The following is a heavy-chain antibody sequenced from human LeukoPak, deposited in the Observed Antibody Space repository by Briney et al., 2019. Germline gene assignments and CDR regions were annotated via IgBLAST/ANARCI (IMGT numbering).Heavy chain of an antibody. CDR2: ISGSGGFT. CDR3: AKSVESGIYRGLDY. D-gene: IGHD1-26*01. Sequence: GGSLRLSCAASGFXFNNYAITWVRQAPGKGLEWVSAISGSGGFTYYAGSVKGRFTISRDNLKNTLSLQMNNLRAEDTAIYSCAKSVESGIYRGLDYWGQGTLVTVSS. CDR1: GFXFNNYA. V-gene: IGHV3-23*01. J-gene: IGHJ4*02.